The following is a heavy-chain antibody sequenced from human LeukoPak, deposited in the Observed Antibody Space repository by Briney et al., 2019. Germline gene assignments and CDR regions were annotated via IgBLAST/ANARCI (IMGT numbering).Heavy chain of an antibody. CDR3: APDRINYWFDP. D-gene: IGHD2/OR15-2a*01. V-gene: IGHV1-2*02. CDR1: GYTLTGYY. Sequence: ASLKVSCKTSGYTLTGYYMHWVRQAPGQGLEWMGRINPNNGDTKYAQKFQGRVTMTRDTSITTAYMELTRLSSDDTAVYYCAPDRINYWFDPWGQGTLVTVSS. J-gene: IGHJ5*02. CDR2: INPNNGDT.